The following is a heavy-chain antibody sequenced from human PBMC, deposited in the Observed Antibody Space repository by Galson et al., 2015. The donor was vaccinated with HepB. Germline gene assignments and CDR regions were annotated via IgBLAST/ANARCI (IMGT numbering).Heavy chain of an antibody. Sequence: QSGAEVKKPGESLRISCKGSGYSFTTYWISWVRQMPGKGLEWMGRIDPSDSYTNYSPSFQGHVTISADKSISTAYLQWSSLKASDTAMYYCASRTYYYGSGTYDNGSDYWGQGTLVTVSS. J-gene: IGHJ4*02. CDR3: ASRTYYYGSGTYDNGSDY. CDR1: GYSFTTYW. D-gene: IGHD3-10*01. CDR2: IDPSDSYT. V-gene: IGHV5-10-1*01.